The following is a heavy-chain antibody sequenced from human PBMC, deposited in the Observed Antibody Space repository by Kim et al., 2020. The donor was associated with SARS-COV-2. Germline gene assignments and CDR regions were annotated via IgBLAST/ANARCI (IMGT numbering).Heavy chain of an antibody. CDR3: ARGPGT. CDR2: NPERGVT. Sequence: NPERGVTTYAQKFQDRVIMTRDTSTSTAYMDLNKLKSDDTAVYYCARGPGTWGQGTLVTVSS. J-gene: IGHJ5*02. V-gene: IGHV1-2*02.